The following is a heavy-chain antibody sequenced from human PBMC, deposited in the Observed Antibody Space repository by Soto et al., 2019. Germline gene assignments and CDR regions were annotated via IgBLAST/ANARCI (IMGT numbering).Heavy chain of an antibody. J-gene: IGHJ6*02. CDR1: GFTFSSYA. D-gene: IGHD6-19*01. V-gene: IGHV3-23*01. CDR3: AKLGVDEYSCGWYMGSGMDV. CDR2: ISGSGGST. Sequence: PGGSLRLTCAASGFTFSSYAMSWVRQAPGKGLEWVSAISGSGGSTYYADSVKGRFTISRANSKNTLYLQMNRLRAEDTAVYYCAKLGVDEYSCGWYMGSGMDVWGQGTTVTVSS.